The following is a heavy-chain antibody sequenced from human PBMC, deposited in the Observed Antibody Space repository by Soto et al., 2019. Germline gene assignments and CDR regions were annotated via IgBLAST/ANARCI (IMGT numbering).Heavy chain of an antibody. CDR1: GFTFSNYA. J-gene: IGHJ4*02. CDR2: TSGNGGGT. Sequence: PGGSLRLSCAASGFTFSNYAMSWVRQAPGKGLEWVSGTSGNGGGTYYADSVKGRFTISRDNSRNTLYLQMNSLRAEDKAVYYCAKCVFISRTGIDYWGQGTLVTVSS. D-gene: IGHD3-10*01. CDR3: AKCVFISRTGIDY. V-gene: IGHV3-23*01.